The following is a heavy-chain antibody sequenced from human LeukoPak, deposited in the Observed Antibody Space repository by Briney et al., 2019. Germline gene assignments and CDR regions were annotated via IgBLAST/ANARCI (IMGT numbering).Heavy chain of an antibody. J-gene: IGHJ4*02. CDR3: AKGHDYGDYDY. CDR1: GFTFSSYG. Sequence: GGALRLSCAASGFTFSSYGMHWVRQAPGKGLEWVAVISYDGSNKYYADSVKGRFTISRDNSENTLYLQMNSLRAEDTAVYYCAKGHDYGDYDYWGQGTLVTVSS. CDR2: ISYDGSNK. D-gene: IGHD4-17*01. V-gene: IGHV3-30*18.